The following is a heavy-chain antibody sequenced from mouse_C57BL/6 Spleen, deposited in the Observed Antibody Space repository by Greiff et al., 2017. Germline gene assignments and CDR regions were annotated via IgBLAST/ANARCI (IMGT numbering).Heavy chain of an antibody. D-gene: IGHD2-1*01. CDR1: GYTFTGYW. CDR3: ARRGVYYGNYVAMDY. J-gene: IGHJ4*01. V-gene: IGHV1-9*01. CDR2: ILPGSGST. Sequence: QVQLQQSGAELMKPGASVKLSCKATGYTFTGYWIEWVKQRPGHGLEWIGEILPGSGSTNYNEKFKGKATLTADKSSSTAYMQLSSLTSEDSAVYFCARRGVYYGNYVAMDYWGQGTSVTVSS.